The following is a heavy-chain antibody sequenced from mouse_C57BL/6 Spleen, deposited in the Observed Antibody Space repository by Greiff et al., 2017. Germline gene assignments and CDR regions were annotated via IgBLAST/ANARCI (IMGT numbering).Heavy chain of an antibody. J-gene: IGHJ2*01. Sequence: EVQVVESGEGLVKPGGSLKLSCAASGFTFSSYAMSWVRQTPEKRLEWVAYISSGGDYIYYADTVKGRFTISRDNARNTLYLQMSSLKSEDTAMYYCTRDGYYGNFDYWGQGTTLTVSS. D-gene: IGHD2-3*01. V-gene: IGHV5-9-1*02. CDR3: TRDGYYGNFDY. CDR2: ISSGGDYI. CDR1: GFTFSSYA.